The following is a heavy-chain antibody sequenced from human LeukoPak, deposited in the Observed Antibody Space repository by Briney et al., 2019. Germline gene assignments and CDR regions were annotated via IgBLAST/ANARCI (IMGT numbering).Heavy chain of an antibody. V-gene: IGHV4-39*01. Sequence: SETLSLTCTVSGGSISSSSYYWGWIRQPPGKGLEWIGSIYYSGSTYYNPSLKSRVTISVDTSKNQFSLKLSSVTAADTAVYYCARRVSSGWYGDAFDIWGQGTMVTVSS. CDR1: GGSISSSSYY. CDR2: IYYSGST. D-gene: IGHD6-19*01. J-gene: IGHJ3*02. CDR3: ARRVSSGWYGDAFDI.